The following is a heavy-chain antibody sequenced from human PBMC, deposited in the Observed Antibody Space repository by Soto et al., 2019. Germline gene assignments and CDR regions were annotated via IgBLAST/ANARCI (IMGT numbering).Heavy chain of an antibody. CDR1: GFTFTSSA. V-gene: IGHV1-58*01. CDR2: IVVGSGNT. Sequence: SVKVSCKASGFTFTSSAVQWVRQARGQRLEWIGWIVVGSGNTNYAQKFQERVTITRDMSTSTAYMELSSLRSEDTAVYYCAADYDSSGYYPGHMGFWGQGTLVTVSS. J-gene: IGHJ4*02. D-gene: IGHD3-22*01. CDR3: AADYDSSGYYPGHMGF.